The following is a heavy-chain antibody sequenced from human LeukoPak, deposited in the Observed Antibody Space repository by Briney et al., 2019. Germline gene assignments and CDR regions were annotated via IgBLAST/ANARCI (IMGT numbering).Heavy chain of an antibody. Sequence: SETLSLTCSVSGGSISSLYWSWIRQPPGKGLGWIGYIYYTGSTNYNPSLKSRVTMFVDMSKHNFSLRLSSVTAADTAVYYCARHRAYSSSSPFDYWGQGTLVTVSS. D-gene: IGHD6-6*01. CDR1: GGSISSLY. CDR2: IYYTGST. CDR3: ARHRAYSSSSPFDY. V-gene: IGHV4-59*08. J-gene: IGHJ4*02.